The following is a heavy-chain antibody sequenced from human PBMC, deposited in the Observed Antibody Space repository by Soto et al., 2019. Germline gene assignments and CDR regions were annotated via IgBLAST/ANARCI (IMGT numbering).Heavy chain of an antibody. D-gene: IGHD3-3*01. V-gene: IGHV4-59*02. CDR2: VYYSGST. CDR3: ARDNILGILYGGMDV. CDR1: GDSVNSYY. J-gene: IGHJ6*02. Sequence: SETLSLTCTVTGDSVNSYYWSWMRQPPGKGLECMGYVYYSGSTNYNPSLKSRVTISVDTSKNQISLKLRSVTAADTAVYYCARDNILGILYGGMDVWGQGTTVTVSS.